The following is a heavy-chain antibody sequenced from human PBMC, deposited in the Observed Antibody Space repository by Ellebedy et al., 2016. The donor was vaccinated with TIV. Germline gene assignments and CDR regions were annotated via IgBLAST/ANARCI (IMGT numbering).Heavy chain of an antibody. Sequence: ESLKISCAASGFTFSDHYMDWVRQPPGKGLEWIGEIYHSGSTNYNPSLKSRVTISVDKSKNQFSLKLSSVPAADTAVYYCAREFMITFGGVIVRHYGMDVWGQGTTVTVSS. CDR2: IYHSGST. J-gene: IGHJ6*02. D-gene: IGHD3-16*02. V-gene: IGHV4-34*08. CDR1: GFTFSDHY. CDR3: AREFMITFGGVIVRHYGMDV.